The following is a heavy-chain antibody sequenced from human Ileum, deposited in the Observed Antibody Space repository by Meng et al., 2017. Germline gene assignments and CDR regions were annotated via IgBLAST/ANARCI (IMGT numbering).Heavy chain of an antibody. V-gene: IGHV4-34*01. Sequence: QVVRNQGGAGLLQPSETLALTCAVFGGSFNDYYWSWVRQSPGKGLEWIGQIHHSGRTNYKSSLERRVTISVDTSKSQFSLKLTSVTAADTAMYYCVRGPARETHDFDYWGQGALVTVSS. CDR3: VRGPARETHDFDY. CDR2: IHHSGRT. J-gene: IGHJ4*02. D-gene: IGHD1-26*01. CDR1: GGSFNDYY.